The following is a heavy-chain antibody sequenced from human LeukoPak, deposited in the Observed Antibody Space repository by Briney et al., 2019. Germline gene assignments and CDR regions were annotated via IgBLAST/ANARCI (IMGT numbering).Heavy chain of an antibody. Sequence: ASVKVSCKASEGTFSSYAISWVRQAPGQGLEWMGGIIPIFGTANYAQKFQGRVTITADESTSTAYMELSSLRSEDTAVYYCARAMVRGVRYFDYWGQGTLVTVSS. D-gene: IGHD3-10*01. CDR2: IIPIFGTA. CDR3: ARAMVRGVRYFDY. V-gene: IGHV1-69*13. CDR1: EGTFSSYA. J-gene: IGHJ4*02.